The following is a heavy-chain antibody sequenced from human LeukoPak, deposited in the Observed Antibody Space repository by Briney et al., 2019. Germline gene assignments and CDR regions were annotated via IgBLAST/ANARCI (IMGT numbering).Heavy chain of an antibody. CDR3: ARDGYSTTVVTQGAFDI. J-gene: IGHJ3*02. CDR1: GFTFSSYA. D-gene: IGHD4-23*01. V-gene: IGHV3-30*04. CDR2: ISYDGSNK. Sequence: PGRSLRLSCAASGFTFSSYAMHWVRQAPGKGLEWVAVISYDGSNKYYADSVKGRFTISRDNSKNTLYLQMNSLRAEDTAVYYCARDGYSTTVVTQGAFDIWGQGIMVTVSS.